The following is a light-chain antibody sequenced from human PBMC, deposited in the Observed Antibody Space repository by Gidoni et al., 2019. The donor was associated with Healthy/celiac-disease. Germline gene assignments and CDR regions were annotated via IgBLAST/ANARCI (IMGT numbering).Light chain of an antibody. CDR2: DAS. CDR1: QSVSSY. CDR3: QQRSNWMYT. Sequence: EIVLTQSPATLSLSPGERATVSCRASQSVSSYLACYQQKPGQAPRLLIYDASNRATAIPARFSGSGSGTDFTLTISSLEPEDFAVYYCQQRSNWMYTFGQGTKLEIK. J-gene: IGKJ2*01. V-gene: IGKV3-11*01.